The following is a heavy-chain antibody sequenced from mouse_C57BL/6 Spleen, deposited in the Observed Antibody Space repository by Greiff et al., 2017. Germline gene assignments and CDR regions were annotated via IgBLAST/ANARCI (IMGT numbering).Heavy chain of an antibody. CDR1: GYAFSSYW. Sequence: QVQLKESGAELVKPGASVKISCKASGYAFSSYWMTWVKQRPGKGLEWIGQIYPGDGDTNYNGKFKGKAPLTADKSSSTAYRQLSSLTAEYSSVYFWARYFFTTVVGNAMDYWGQGTSVTVSS. J-gene: IGHJ4*01. D-gene: IGHD1-1*01. CDR2: IYPGDGDT. V-gene: IGHV1-80*01. CDR3: ARYFFTTVVGNAMDY.